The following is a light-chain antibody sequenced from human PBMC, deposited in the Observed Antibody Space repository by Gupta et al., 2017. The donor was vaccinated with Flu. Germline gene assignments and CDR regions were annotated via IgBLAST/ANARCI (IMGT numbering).Light chain of an antibody. CDR2: AAS. J-gene: IGKJ5*01. V-gene: IGKV1-12*01. CDR3: QQDNSFPIT. Sequence: IQMTHSPSSVSASVGDRVTITCRASQGISSWLAWYQQKPGKAPKLLIYAASRLKSGVPSRFRGSGSGTDFTLTISSQQHEDFADYYCQQDNSFPITFGQGTRVEIK. CDR1: QGISSW.